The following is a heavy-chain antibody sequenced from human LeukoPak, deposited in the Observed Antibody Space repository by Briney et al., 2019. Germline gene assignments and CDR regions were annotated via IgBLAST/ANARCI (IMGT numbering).Heavy chain of an antibody. Sequence: SETLSLTCAVSGGSISSSNWWSWVRQPPGKGLEWIGEIYHSGSTNYNPSLKSRVTISVDKSKNQFSLKLSSVTAADTSVYYCASLAHFDGSTYYPDFWGQGTLVTVSS. J-gene: IGHJ4*02. V-gene: IGHV4-4*02. D-gene: IGHD3-22*01. CDR3: ASLAHFDGSTYYPDF. CDR1: GGSISSSNW. CDR2: IYHSGST.